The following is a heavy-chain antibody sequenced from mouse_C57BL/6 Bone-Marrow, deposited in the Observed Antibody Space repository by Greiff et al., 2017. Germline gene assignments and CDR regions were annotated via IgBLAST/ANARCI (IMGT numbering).Heavy chain of an antibody. Sequence: EVKVEESGGGLVQPGGSMKLSCVASGFTFSNYWMNWVRQSPEKGLEWVAQIRLKSDNYATHYAESVKGRFTISRDDSKRSVYLQKNNIRGEDTGIYYCTAGTAQPDFDYWGQGTTHTVSS. CDR2: IRLKSDNYAT. D-gene: IGHD3-2*02. CDR3: TAGTAQPDFDY. J-gene: IGHJ2*01. V-gene: IGHV6-3*01. CDR1: GFTFSNYW.